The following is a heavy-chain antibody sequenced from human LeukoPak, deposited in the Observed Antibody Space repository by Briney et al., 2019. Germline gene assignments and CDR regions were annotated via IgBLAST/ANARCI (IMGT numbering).Heavy chain of an antibody. J-gene: IGHJ3*02. V-gene: IGHV1-58*02. D-gene: IGHD1-1*01. CDR2: IVVGSGDS. CDR3: AADQPRYPDAFYI. Sequence: GASVTVSCNGSGFTSTITTMRWVRHGRGQRLEWIGWIVVGSGDSNYAEKYPERVTITRDMSTSTVYMELSSLRSDDTAVYYCAADQPRYPDAFYIWGEGTPVTVSS. CDR1: GFTSTITT.